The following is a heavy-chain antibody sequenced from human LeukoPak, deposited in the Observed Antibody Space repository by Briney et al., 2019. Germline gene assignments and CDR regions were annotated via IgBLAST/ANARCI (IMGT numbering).Heavy chain of an antibody. CDR3: ARAPGGCGGTCPFDS. D-gene: IGHD2-15*01. CDR2: MYTDGDT. J-gene: IGHJ4*02. V-gene: IGHV4-4*07. CDR1: GASISGYW. Sequence: SETLSLTCDVSGASISGYWWSWIRQPAGKGLEWIGRMYTDGDTNYNPALKSRVTVSVDTSKNLFSLKLISVTAAGTAVYYCARAPGGCGGTCPFDSWGQGTLVTVSS.